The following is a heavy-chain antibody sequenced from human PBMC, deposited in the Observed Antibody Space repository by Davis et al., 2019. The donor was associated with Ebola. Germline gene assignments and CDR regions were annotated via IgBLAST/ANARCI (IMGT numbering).Heavy chain of an antibody. CDR3: ARDLPHHPDIVATSPGFDY. D-gene: IGHD5-12*01. CDR1: GYTFTSYD. CDR2: MNPNSGNT. V-gene: IGHV1-8*01. Sequence: ASVKVSCKASGYTFTSYDINWVRQATGQGLEWMGWMNPNSGNTGYAQKFQGRVTMTRNTSISTAYMELSSLRSEDTAVYYCARDLPHHPDIVATSPGFDYWGQGTLVTVSS. J-gene: IGHJ4*02.